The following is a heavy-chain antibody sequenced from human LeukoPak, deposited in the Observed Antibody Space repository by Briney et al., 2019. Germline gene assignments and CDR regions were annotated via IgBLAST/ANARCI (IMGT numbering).Heavy chain of an antibody. Sequence: PGGSLRLSCAASGFTFDDYAMHWVRQAPGKGLEWVSGISWNSGSIGYADSVKGRFTISRDNAKNSLYLQMNSLRAEDTALYYCAKDFYYDSSGLFGYWGQGTLVTVSS. CDR1: GFTFDDYA. CDR3: AKDFYYDSSGLFGY. D-gene: IGHD3-22*01. J-gene: IGHJ4*02. CDR2: ISWNSGSI. V-gene: IGHV3-9*01.